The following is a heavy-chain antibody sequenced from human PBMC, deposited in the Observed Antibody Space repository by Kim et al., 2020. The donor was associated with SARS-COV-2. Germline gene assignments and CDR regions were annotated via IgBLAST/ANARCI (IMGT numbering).Heavy chain of an antibody. D-gene: IGHD2-21*01. J-gene: IGHJ4*02. CDR1: EFTFNNFW. CDR2: IKQDGNDK. Sequence: GGSLRLSCAASEFTFNNFWMTWVRQAPGKGLEWVATIKQDGNDKFYLDSVKGRFTVSRDNAKNSLSLHMNNLRDEDTGLYYCARDRGQTHISSRDYWGQGTLVIVSS. CDR3: ARDRGQTHISSRDY. V-gene: IGHV3-7*01.